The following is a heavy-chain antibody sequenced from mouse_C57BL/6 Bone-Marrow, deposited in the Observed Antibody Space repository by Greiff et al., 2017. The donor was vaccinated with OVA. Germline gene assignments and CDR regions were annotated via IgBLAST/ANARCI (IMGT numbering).Heavy chain of an antibody. CDR1: GYTFTDYY. CDR2: INPYNGGT. V-gene: IGHV1-19*01. J-gene: IGHJ2*01. D-gene: IGHD3-3*01. CDR3: ARTPLGLYYFDY. Sequence: EVHLVESGPVLVKPGASVKMSCKASGYTFTDYYMNWVKQSHGKSLEWIGVINPYNGGTSYNQKFKGKATLTVDKSSSTAYMELNSLTSEDSAVYYCARTPLGLYYFDYWGQGTTLTVSS.